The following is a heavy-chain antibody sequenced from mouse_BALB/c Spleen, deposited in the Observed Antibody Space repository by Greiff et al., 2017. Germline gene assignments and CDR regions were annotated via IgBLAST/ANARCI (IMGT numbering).Heavy chain of an antibody. J-gene: IGHJ3*01. Sequence: EVKLQESGPGLVKPSQSLSLTCTVTGYSITSDYAWNWIRQFPGNKLEWMGYISYSGSTSYNPSLKSRISITRDTSKNQFFLQLNSVTTEDTATYYCARWDYGGFAYWGQGTLVTVSA. V-gene: IGHV3-2*02. D-gene: IGHD1-2*01. CDR1: GYSITSDYA. CDR2: ISYSGST. CDR3: ARWDYGGFAY.